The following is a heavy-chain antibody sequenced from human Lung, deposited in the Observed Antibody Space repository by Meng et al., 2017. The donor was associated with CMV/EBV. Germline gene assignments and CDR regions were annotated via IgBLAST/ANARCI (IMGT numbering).Heavy chain of an antibody. CDR3: AKDLLLFGGANAYFDS. CDR1: GFSFDNHG. V-gene: IGHV3-30*02. CDR2: IRHDGTTK. J-gene: IGHJ4*02. Sequence: GESXKISXAASGFSFDNHGMHWVRQTPGKGLEWVAFIRHDGTTKFYGDSVKGRFTISRDNSKNTVYLQMNRLRPEETAVYYSAKDLLLFGGANAYFDSWGQGTXVTVSS. D-gene: IGHD3-16*01.